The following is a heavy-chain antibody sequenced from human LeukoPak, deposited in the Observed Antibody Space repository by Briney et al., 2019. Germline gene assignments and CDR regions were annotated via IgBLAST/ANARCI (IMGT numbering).Heavy chain of an antibody. CDR3: ARGPAAIHP. CDR2: VLHTGGT. CDR1: GYSLTNHY. D-gene: IGHD2-2*01. Sequence: NPSENLSLTCAVYGYSLTNHYWIWIRQPPGKGLEWVGEVLHTGGTNYNPSLKSRVTISVDTSKNQFFLKLTSVTAADTAVYYCARGPAAIHPWGPGTLVTVSS. J-gene: IGHJ5*02. V-gene: IGHV4-34*12.